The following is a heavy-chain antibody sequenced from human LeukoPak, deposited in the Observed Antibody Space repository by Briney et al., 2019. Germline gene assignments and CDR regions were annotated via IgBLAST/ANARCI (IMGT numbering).Heavy chain of an antibody. V-gene: IGHV4-59*08. J-gene: IGHJ4*02. D-gene: IGHD4-4*01. CDR2: IYYSGNT. CDR1: GGSISSYY. CDR3: ARQGGFSNISFDY. Sequence: SETLSLTCTVSGGSISSYYWSWIRQPPGKGLEWIGYIYYSGNTNYNPSLKSRVTISADRSKNQFSLKLSPVTAADTAVYYCARQGGFSNISFDYWGQGTLVTVSS.